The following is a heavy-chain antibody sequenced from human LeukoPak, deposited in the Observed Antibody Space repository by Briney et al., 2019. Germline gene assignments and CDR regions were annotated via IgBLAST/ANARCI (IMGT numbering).Heavy chain of an antibody. D-gene: IGHD3-3*01. CDR2: IYHSGST. Sequence: SETLSLTCAVSGYSINSDYYWGWIRQPPGKGLEWIGHIYHSGSTNYNSSLKSRVTISVDTSKNQFSLNLRSVTAADTAVYYCVRDGDKLFQHWGQGTLVTVSS. J-gene: IGHJ1*01. CDR1: GYSINSDYY. V-gene: IGHV4-38-2*02. CDR3: VRDGDKLFQH.